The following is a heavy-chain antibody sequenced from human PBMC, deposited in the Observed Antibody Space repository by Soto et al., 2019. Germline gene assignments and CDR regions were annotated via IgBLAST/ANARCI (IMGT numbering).Heavy chain of an antibody. Sequence: ASVKVSCKASGYTFTSYGISWVRQAPGQGLEWMGWISAYNGNTNYAQKLQGRVTMTTDTSTSTAYMELRSLRSDDTAVYYCARVEWCSSTSCYPYYFDYWGQGTLVTVSS. CDR1: GYTFTSYG. D-gene: IGHD2-2*01. CDR2: ISAYNGNT. J-gene: IGHJ4*02. CDR3: ARVEWCSSTSCYPYYFDY. V-gene: IGHV1-18*01.